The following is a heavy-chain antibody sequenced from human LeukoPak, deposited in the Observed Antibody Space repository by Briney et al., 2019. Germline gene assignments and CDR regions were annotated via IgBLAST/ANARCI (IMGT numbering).Heavy chain of an antibody. CDR3: ARDGRSGPNWFDP. Sequence: GASLRLSCAASGFTFSSYAMSWVRQAPGKGLGWVSYISSSSSYTNYADSVKGRFTISRDNAKNSLYLQMNSLRAEDTAVYYCARDGRSGPNWFDPWGQGTLVTVSS. D-gene: IGHD7-27*01. V-gene: IGHV3-21*05. CDR1: GFTFSSYA. CDR2: ISSSSSYT. J-gene: IGHJ5*02.